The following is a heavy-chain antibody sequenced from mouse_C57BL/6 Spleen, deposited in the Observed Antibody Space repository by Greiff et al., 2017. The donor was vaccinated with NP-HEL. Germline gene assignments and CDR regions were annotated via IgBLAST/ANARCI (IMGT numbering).Heavy chain of an antibody. J-gene: IGHJ3*01. Sequence: EVQLQQSGPVLVKPGASVKMSCKASGYTFTDYYMNWVKQSHGKSLEWIGVINPYNGGTSYNQKFKGKATLTVDKSSSTAYMELNSLTSEDSAVYYCADSSGPAWFAYWGQGTLVTVSA. CDR1: GYTFTDYY. CDR2: INPYNGGT. CDR3: ADSSGPAWFAY. V-gene: IGHV1-19*01. D-gene: IGHD3-2*02.